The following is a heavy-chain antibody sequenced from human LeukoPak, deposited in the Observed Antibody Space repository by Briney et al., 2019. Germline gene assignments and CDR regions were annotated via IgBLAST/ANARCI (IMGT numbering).Heavy chain of an antibody. Sequence: SETLSLTCAVYGGSFSGYYWSWIRQPPGKGLEWIGEINHSGSTNYNPSLKSRVTISVDTSKNQFSLKLSSVTAADTAVYYCARGTPYYYYYMDVWGKGTTVTVSS. V-gene: IGHV4-34*01. CDR2: INHSGST. D-gene: IGHD2-15*01. J-gene: IGHJ6*03. CDR3: ARGTPYYYYYMDV. CDR1: GGSFSGYY.